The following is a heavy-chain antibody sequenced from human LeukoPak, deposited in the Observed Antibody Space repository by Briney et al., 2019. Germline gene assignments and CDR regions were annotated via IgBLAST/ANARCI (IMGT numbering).Heavy chain of an antibody. Sequence: GESLKISCKGSGYSFTSYWIGWVRQMPGKGLEWMGIIYPGDSDTRYSPSFQGQVTISAAKSISTACLHWNSLDASATTLPYISRVAGGHETKIVVVPAVREEWFDPWGQGTLVTVSS. CDR2: IYPGDSDT. V-gene: IGHV5-51*01. D-gene: IGHD2-2*01. CDR1: GYSFTSYW. J-gene: IGHJ5*02. CDR3: SRVAGGHETKIVVVPAVREEWFDP.